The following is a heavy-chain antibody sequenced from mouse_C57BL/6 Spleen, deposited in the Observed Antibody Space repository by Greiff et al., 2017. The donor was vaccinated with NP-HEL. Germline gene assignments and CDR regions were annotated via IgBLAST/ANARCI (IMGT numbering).Heavy chain of an antibody. CDR3: ARYYYYGSSYHYAMED. Sequence: QVQLQQPGAELVRPGSSVKLSCKASGYTFTSYWMHWVKQRPIQGLEWIGIIHPSDSETHYNQKFKNKATLTVDKSSSTAYMQLSSLTSEDSAVYYCARYYYYGSSYHYAMEDWGQGTSVTVAT. CDR2: IHPSDSET. CDR1: GYTFTSYW. J-gene: IGHJ4*01. V-gene: IGHV1-52*01. D-gene: IGHD1-1*01.